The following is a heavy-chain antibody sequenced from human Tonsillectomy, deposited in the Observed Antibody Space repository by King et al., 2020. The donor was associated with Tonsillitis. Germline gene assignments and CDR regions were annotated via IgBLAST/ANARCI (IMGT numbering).Heavy chain of an antibody. Sequence: QLVQSGAEVKKPGDSVKVSCKASGYTVTSYYMHWVRQAPGQGLEWMGIINPSGGSTSYAQKFQGRVTMTRDTSTGTGYMELSSLRSEDTAVYYCARDPRSEYSSGESFQHWGQGPLVTFSS. CDR1: GYTVTSYY. CDR2: INPSGGST. CDR3: ARDPRSEYSSGESFQH. D-gene: IGHD6-19*01. V-gene: IGHV1-46*01. J-gene: IGHJ1*01.